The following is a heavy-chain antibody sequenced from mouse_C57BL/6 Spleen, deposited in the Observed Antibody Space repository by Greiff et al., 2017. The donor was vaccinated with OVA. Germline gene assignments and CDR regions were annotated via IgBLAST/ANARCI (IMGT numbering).Heavy chain of an antibody. Sequence: VKLMESGAELVRPGASVKLSCKASGYTFTDYYINWVKQRPGQGLEWIARIYPGSGNTYYNEKFKGKATLTAEKSSSTAYMQLSSLTSEDSAVYFCARGHYGSSYAYFDYWGQGTTLTVSS. D-gene: IGHD1-1*01. CDR2: IYPGSGNT. V-gene: IGHV1-76*01. CDR3: ARGHYGSSYAYFDY. CDR1: GYTFTDYY. J-gene: IGHJ2*01.